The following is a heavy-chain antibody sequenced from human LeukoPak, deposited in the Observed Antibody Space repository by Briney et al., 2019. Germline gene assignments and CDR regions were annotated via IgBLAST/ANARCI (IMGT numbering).Heavy chain of an antibody. V-gene: IGHV4-39*01. Sequence: SETLSLTCTVSGGSISSSSYYWGWIRQPPGKGLEWIGSIYYSGSTYYNPSLKSRVTISVDTSKNQFSLKLSSVTAADTAVYYCARRADQRPTNWGQGTLVTVSS. CDR3: ARRADQRPTN. CDR1: GGSISSSSYY. D-gene: IGHD2-2*01. J-gene: IGHJ4*02. CDR2: IYYSGST.